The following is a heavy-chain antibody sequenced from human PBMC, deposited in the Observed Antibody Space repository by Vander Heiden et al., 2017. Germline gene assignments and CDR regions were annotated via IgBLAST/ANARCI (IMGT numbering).Heavy chain of an antibody. CDR3: ARQSGTTAFDY. V-gene: IGHV4-31*03. CDR2: IYYSGST. CDR1: GGSITSGGYY. J-gene: IGHJ4*02. Sequence: QVQLQESGPGLVKPSQTLSLTCTVPGGSITSGGYYGNWVRQHPGKGLEWIGYIYYSGSTSYNPSLKGRLTISVDTSENKFSLKLTSVTAADTAVYYCARQSGTTAFDYWGQGTLVTVSS. D-gene: IGHD1-7*01.